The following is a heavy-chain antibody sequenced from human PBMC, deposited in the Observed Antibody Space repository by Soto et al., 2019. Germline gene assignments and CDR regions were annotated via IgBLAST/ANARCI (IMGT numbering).Heavy chain of an antibody. CDR3: AHSSPELYCSGGSCHSVLNWFDP. J-gene: IGHJ5*02. D-gene: IGHD2-15*01. Sequence: QITLKESGPTLVKPTQTLTLTCTFSGFSLSTSGVGVGWIRQPPGKALEWLTLIYWDDDKRYSPSLKSRLSITKDTSKNPVVLTMTNMDPVDTATYYCAHSSPELYCSGGSCHSVLNWFDPWGQGTLVTVSS. CDR1: GFSLSTSGVG. V-gene: IGHV2-5*02. CDR2: IYWDDDK.